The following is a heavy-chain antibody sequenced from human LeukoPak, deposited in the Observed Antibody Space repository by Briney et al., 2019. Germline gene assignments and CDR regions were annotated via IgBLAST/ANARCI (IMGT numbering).Heavy chain of an antibody. J-gene: IGHJ5*02. V-gene: IGHV1-2*02. Sequence: GASVKVSCNASGYTFTDYFIHWVRQAPGQGLEWMGWINPNSGDTRYAQKFQGRVTMTRDTSITTAYMELSSLRSDDTAVYYCARDGFIGYHYHDWFDPWGQGTLVTVSS. CDR2: INPNSGDT. CDR3: ARDGFIGYHYHDWFDP. CDR1: GYTFTDYF. D-gene: IGHD5-12*01.